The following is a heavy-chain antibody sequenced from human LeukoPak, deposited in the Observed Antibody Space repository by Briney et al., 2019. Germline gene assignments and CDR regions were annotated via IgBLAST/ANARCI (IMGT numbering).Heavy chain of an antibody. J-gene: IGHJ3*02. CDR3: ARGVTMVRGVIVAFDI. CDR1: GYTFTSYA. V-gene: IGHV1-3*01. D-gene: IGHD3-10*01. CDR2: INAGNGNT. Sequence: GASVKASCKASGYTFTSYAMHWVRQAPGQRLEWMGWINAGNGNTKYSQKFQGRVTITRDTSASTAYMELSSLRSEDTAVYYCARGVTMVRGVIVAFDIWGQGTMVTVSS.